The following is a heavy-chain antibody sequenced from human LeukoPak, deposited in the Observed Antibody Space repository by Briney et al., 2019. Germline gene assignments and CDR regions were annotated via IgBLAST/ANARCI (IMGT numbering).Heavy chain of an antibody. Sequence: SETLSLTCSVSGDSVISGLYYWTWVRQPPGKGLEWIGYVYYSGSTTYSPSLKSRVTISVDTSKNQFSLNLRSVTAADTAVYYCARGKYYGDSDYWGQGTLVTVSS. V-gene: IGHV4-61*01. D-gene: IGHD3-3*01. CDR2: VYYSGST. CDR3: ARGKYYGDSDY. J-gene: IGHJ4*02. CDR1: GDSVISGLYY.